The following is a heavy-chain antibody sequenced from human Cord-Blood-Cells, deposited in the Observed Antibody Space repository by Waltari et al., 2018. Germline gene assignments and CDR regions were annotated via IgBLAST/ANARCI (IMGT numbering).Heavy chain of an antibody. Sequence: QVQLVESGGGVVQPGRSLGLSCAASGFTFSSYGMHWVRQAPGKGLEWVAVIWYDGSNKYYADSVKGRFTISRDNSKNTLYLQMNSLRAEDTAVYYCYIAAAGTSLDYWGQGTLVTVSS. V-gene: IGHV3-33*01. CDR3: YIAAAGTSLDY. CDR2: IWYDGSNK. J-gene: IGHJ4*02. D-gene: IGHD6-13*01. CDR1: GFTFSSYG.